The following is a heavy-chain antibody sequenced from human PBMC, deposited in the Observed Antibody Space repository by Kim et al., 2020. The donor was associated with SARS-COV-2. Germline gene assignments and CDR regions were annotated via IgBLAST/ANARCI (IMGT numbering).Heavy chain of an antibody. D-gene: IGHD1-26*01. Sequence: SETLSLTCTVSGGSINGFHWSWIRQPPGKGLEWIGYIYTSGRTNYNPSLKSRVTISLGISKNQFSLNLISVTAADTAVYYCAREQLRFSGSFHFDYWGQG. CDR3: AREQLRFSGSFHFDY. CDR2: IYTSGRT. J-gene: IGHJ4*02. CDR1: GGSINGFH. V-gene: IGHV4-59*01.